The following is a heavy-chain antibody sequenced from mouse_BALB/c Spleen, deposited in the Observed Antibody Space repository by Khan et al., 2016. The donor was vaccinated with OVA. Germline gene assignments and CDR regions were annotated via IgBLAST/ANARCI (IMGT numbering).Heavy chain of an antibody. Sequence: VQLKESGPGLVKPSQSLSLTCTVTGYSITSDYAWNWIRQFPGNKLEWMGYISYSGRTSYNPSRKSRISITRDTSKNQFFLQLNSVTTEDTATYYCARSVTITTVVATDFDYWGQGTTLTVSS. CDR3: ARSVTITTVVATDFDY. V-gene: IGHV3-2*02. CDR2: ISYSGRT. D-gene: IGHD1-1*01. CDR1: GYSITSDYA. J-gene: IGHJ2*01.